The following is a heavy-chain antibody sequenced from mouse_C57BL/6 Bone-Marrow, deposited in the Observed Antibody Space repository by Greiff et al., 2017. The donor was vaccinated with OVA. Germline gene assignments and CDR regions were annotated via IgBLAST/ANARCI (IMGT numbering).Heavy chain of an antibody. Sequence: DVKLQESGPGLVKPSQSLSLTCSVTGYSITSGYYWNWIRQFPGNKLEWMGYISYDGSNNYNPSLKNRISITRDTSKNQFFLKLNSVTTEDTATYYCARFYDGPYYYAMDYWGQGTSVTVSS. CDR1: GYSITSGYY. CDR2: ISYDGSN. J-gene: IGHJ4*01. V-gene: IGHV3-6*01. D-gene: IGHD2-3*01. CDR3: ARFYDGPYYYAMDY.